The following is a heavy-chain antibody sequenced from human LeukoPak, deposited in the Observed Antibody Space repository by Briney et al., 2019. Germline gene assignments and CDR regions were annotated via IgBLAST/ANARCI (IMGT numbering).Heavy chain of an antibody. D-gene: IGHD3-9*01. V-gene: IGHV3-21*01. CDR1: GFTFSTYN. CDR3: ARSLRYFDGAAFDI. Sequence: GGSLRLSCAASGFTFSTYNMNWVRQAPGKGLEWISSISSSSNYIYYADSVKGRFTISRDNAQNSLYLQMNSLRAEDTAVYYCARSLRYFDGAAFDIWGQGTMVTVSS. CDR2: ISSSSNYI. J-gene: IGHJ3*02.